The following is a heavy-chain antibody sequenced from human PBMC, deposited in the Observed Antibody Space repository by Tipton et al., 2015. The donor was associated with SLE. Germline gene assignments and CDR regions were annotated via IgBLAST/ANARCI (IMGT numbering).Heavy chain of an antibody. CDR2: IYYSGST. CDR1: GGSISSYY. D-gene: IGHD1-14*01. V-gene: IGHV4-59*01. J-gene: IGHJ3*02. CDR3: VRGGNQPLYAFDI. Sequence: TLSLTCTVSGGSISSYYWSWIRQPPGKGLEWIGYIYYSGSTNYNPSLKSRVTISVDTSKNQFSLKLSSVTAADTAVYYCVRGGNQPLYAFDIWGQGTMVTVSS.